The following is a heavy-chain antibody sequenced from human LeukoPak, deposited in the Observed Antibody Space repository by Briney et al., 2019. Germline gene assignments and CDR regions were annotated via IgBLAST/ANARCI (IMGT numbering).Heavy chain of an antibody. CDR3: AKVREYQLLYFDY. CDR1: GFTFSSYA. D-gene: IGHD2-2*01. Sequence: GGSLRLSCGASGFTFSSYAMSWVRQASGKGLEWVSAISGSGGSTYYADSVKGRFTISRDNSKNTLYLQMNSLRAEDTAVYYCAKVREYQLLYFDYWGQGTLVTVSS. J-gene: IGHJ4*02. V-gene: IGHV3-23*01. CDR2: ISGSGGST.